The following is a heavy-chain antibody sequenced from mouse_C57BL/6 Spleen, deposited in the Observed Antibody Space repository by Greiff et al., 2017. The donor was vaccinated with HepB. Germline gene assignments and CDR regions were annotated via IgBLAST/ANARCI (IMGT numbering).Heavy chain of an antibody. CDR2: INPNNGGT. Sequence: EVKLQESGPELVKPGASVKMSCKASGYTFTDYNMHWVKQSHGKSLEWIGYINPNNGGTSYNQKFKGKATLTVNKSSSTAYMELRSLTSEDSAVYYCAREDYYGSSYGYFDVWGTGTTVTVSS. J-gene: IGHJ1*03. V-gene: IGHV1-22*01. CDR3: AREDYYGSSYGYFDV. CDR1: GYTFTDYN. D-gene: IGHD1-1*01.